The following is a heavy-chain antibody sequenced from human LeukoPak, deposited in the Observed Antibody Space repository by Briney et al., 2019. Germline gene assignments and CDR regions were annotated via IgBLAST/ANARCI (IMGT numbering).Heavy chain of an antibody. D-gene: IGHD3-3*01. CDR3: ARSTYHDFWGGYYPQNPIDY. Sequence: SVKVSCKASGGTFSSYAISWVRQAPGQGLEWMGGIIPIFGTANYAQKFQGRVTITADESTSTAYLELSSLTSEDTAVYYCARSTYHDFWGGYYPQNPIDYWGQGTPVTVPS. J-gene: IGHJ4*02. CDR2: IIPIFGTA. CDR1: GGTFSSYA. V-gene: IGHV1-69*13.